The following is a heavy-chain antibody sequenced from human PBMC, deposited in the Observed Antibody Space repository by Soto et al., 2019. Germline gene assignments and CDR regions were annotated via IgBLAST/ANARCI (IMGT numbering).Heavy chain of an antibody. CDR3: ARDRGAVAGTRYYYGMDV. Sequence: QVQLVEPGGGVVQPGRSLRLSCAASGFTFSSYGMHWVRQAPGKGLEWVAVIWYDGTNKYYADSVKGRFTISRDNSKNTLYLQMNSLRAEDTAVYYCARDRGAVAGTRYYYGMDVWGQGTTVTVSS. CDR2: IWYDGTNK. CDR1: GFTFSSYG. J-gene: IGHJ6*02. V-gene: IGHV3-33*01. D-gene: IGHD6-13*01.